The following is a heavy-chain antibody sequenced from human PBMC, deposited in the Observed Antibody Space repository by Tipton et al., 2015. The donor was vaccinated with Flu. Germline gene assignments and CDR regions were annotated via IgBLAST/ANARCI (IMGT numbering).Heavy chain of an antibody. J-gene: IGHJ5*02. CDR2: VHQTGST. D-gene: IGHD1-26*01. CDR3: ARGGWEPHGGWFDP. CDR1: GDSIGSRYY. Sequence: TLSLTCSVSGDSIGSRYYWAWIRQPPGKGLEWIGNVHQTGSTYYNPSLTSRVTIAVDRPRNQFSLRLTSVTAADTAVYYCARGGWEPHGGWFDPWGQGIVVTVSS. V-gene: IGHV4-38-2*02.